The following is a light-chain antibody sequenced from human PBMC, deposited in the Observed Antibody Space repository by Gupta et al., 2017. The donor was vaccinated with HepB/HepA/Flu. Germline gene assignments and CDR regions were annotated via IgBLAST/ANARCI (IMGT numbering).Light chain of an antibody. CDR2: YDN. Sequence: SYVLTQPPSVSVAPGKTAKITCGGNNIRSKSVHWYQQKPGKAPVLVIYYDNDRPSGIPERFSGSNSGNTATLTISRVEAGDEADYYCQVWDSNNDHVVFGGGTKLTVL. CDR3: QVWDSNNDHVV. J-gene: IGLJ2*01. V-gene: IGLV3-21*04. CDR1: NIRSKS.